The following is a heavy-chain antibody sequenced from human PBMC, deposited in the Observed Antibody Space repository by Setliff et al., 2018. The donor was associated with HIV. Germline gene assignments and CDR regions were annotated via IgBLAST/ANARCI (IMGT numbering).Heavy chain of an antibody. CDR3: ARDSPSGLVFLKPLDH. J-gene: IGHJ4*02. CDR1: GYIFSSYA. Sequence: ASVKVSCKASGYIFSSYAIAWVRQAPGQGLEWMGWISAYNGDTKYADNFQGRVTLTTDTSKSTGYMDVRSLKSDDTAMYYCARDSPSGLVFLKPLDHWGQGTLVTVSS. V-gene: IGHV1-18*01. D-gene: IGHD3-9*01. CDR2: ISAYNGDT.